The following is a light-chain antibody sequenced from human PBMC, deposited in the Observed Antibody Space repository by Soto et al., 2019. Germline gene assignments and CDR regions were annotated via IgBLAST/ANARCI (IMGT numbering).Light chain of an antibody. CDR1: QSVSDNF. Sequence: EIVLTQSPGTLSLSPGERVTLSCRASQSVSDNFLGWYQQQPGQAPRLLVHGASRRATGIPDRFSGSGSGTDFTLTISRLEPEDFAVYYCQQYGTSPLTFGGGTKVEIK. V-gene: IGKV3-20*01. J-gene: IGKJ4*01. CDR3: QQYGTSPLT. CDR2: GAS.